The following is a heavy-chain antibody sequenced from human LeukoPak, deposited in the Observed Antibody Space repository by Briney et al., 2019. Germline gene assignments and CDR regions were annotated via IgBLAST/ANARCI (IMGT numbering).Heavy chain of an antibody. CDR3: ARDHPLGGGR. CDR2: IYASGST. Sequence: SETLSLTCTVSGGSISSFYWSWIRQPAGKGLEWIGRIYASGSTDYNPSLKSRVTMSADTSKNQFSLTLSSVTAADTAVYYCARDHPLGGGRWGQGTLVTVSS. V-gene: IGHV4-4*07. J-gene: IGHJ4*02. CDR1: GGSISSFY. D-gene: IGHD2-15*01.